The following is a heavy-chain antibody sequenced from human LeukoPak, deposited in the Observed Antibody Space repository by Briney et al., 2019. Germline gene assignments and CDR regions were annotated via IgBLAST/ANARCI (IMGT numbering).Heavy chain of an antibody. CDR3: ARNAYSGSYYNGLGTTWFDP. V-gene: IGHV4-34*01. CDR1: GGSFSGYY. D-gene: IGHD3-10*01. CDR2: INHSGST. J-gene: IGHJ5*02. Sequence: SETLSLTCAVYGGSFSGYYWSWIRQPPGKGLEWIGEINHSGSTNYNPSLKSRVTISVDTSKNQFSLKLSSVTAADTAVYYCARNAYSGSYYNGLGTTWFDPWGQGTLVTVSS.